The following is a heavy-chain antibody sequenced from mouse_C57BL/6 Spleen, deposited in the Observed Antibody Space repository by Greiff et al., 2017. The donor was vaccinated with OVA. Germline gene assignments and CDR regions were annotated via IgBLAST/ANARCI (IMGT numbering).Heavy chain of an antibody. CDR2: IHPNSGST. D-gene: IGHD2-5*01. CDR1: GYTFTSYW. V-gene: IGHV1-64*01. CDR3: ARSGDSNWGFDV. Sequence: VQLQQPGAELVKPGASVKLSCKASGYTFTSYWMHWVKQRPGQGLEWIGMIHPNSGSTNYNEKFKSKATLTVDKSSSTAYMQLSSLTSEDSAVYYCARSGDSNWGFDVWGTGTTVTVSS. J-gene: IGHJ1*03.